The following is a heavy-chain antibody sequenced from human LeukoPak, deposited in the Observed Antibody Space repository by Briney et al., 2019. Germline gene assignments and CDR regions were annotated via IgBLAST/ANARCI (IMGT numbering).Heavy chain of an antibody. CDR2: ISGSGGST. CDR1: GFTFSDYY. Sequence: PGGSLRLSCAASGFTFSDYYMSWIRQAPGKGLEWVSAISGSGGSTYYADSVKGRFTISRDNSKNTLYLQMNSLRAEDTAVYYCAKYVVAATRWFDPWGQGTLVTVSS. CDR3: AKYVVAATRWFDP. V-gene: IGHV3-23*01. J-gene: IGHJ5*02. D-gene: IGHD2-15*01.